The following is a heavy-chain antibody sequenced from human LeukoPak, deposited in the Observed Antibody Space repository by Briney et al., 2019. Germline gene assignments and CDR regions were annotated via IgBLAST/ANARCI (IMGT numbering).Heavy chain of an antibody. D-gene: IGHD6-13*01. CDR2: ISGSGGNT. CDR1: GFTFSIYA. Sequence: GGSLRLSCAASGFTFSIYAMSWVRQAPGKGLEWVSGISGSGGNTNYADSVKGRFTISRDNSKNTLYLQMNSLRAEDTAVYYCAGTRPPSIAAAGTATGPDWYFDLWGRGTLVTVSS. CDR3: AGTRPPSIAAAGTATGPDWYFDL. J-gene: IGHJ2*01. V-gene: IGHV3-23*01.